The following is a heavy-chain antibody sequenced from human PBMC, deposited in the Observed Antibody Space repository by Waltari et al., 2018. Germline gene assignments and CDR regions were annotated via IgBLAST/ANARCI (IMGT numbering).Heavy chain of an antibody. Sequence: QVQLQESGPGLVKPSETLSLTCAVSGYSISSGYYWGWIRQPPGMGLEWIGSIYHSGSTYYNPSLKSRVTISVDTSKNQFSLKLSSVTAADTAVYYCARRAAIAATGPTYYMDVWGKGTTVTVSS. CDR1: GYSISSGYY. CDR3: ARRAAIAATGPTYYMDV. J-gene: IGHJ6*03. V-gene: IGHV4-38-2*01. CDR2: IYHSGST. D-gene: IGHD6-13*01.